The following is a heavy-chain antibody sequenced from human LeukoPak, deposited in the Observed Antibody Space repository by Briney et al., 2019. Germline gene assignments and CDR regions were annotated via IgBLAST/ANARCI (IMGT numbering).Heavy chain of an antibody. CDR2: IKQDGSEK. V-gene: IGHV3-7*01. J-gene: IGHJ4*02. D-gene: IGHD6-13*01. CDR3: ARDSSSWYFDY. CDR1: GFTFSSYW. Sequence: GGSLRLSCAASGFTFSSYWMSWARQAPGKGLEWVANIKQDGSEKYYVDSVKGRFTISRDNAKNSLYLQMNSLRAEDTAVYYCARDSSSWYFDYWGQGTLVTVSS.